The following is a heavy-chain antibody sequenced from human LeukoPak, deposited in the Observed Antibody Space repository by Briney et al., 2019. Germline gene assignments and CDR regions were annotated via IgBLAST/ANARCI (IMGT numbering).Heavy chain of an antibody. CDR2: INPNSGGT. J-gene: IGHJ4*02. V-gene: IGHV1-2*02. CDR3: ARGPMVGVTFYDY. Sequence: ASVKLSCKASGYTFTAYYVHWVRQAPGRGLEWMGWINPNSGGTNYAQKFQGSVTMTRDTSINTACMELSSLRADDTAMYYCARGPMVGVTFYDYGGEGTLVAVSS. D-gene: IGHD1-26*01. CDR1: GYTFTAYY.